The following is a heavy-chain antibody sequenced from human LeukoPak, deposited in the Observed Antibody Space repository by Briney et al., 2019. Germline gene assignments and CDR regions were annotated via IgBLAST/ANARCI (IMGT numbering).Heavy chain of an antibody. CDR2: INPNSGGT. J-gene: IGHJ4*02. CDR1: GYTFTGYY. D-gene: IGHD3-22*01. V-gene: IGHV1-2*02. CDR3: ARATYYYDSSGYYDFDY. Sequence: ASVKVSCKASGYTFTGYYMHWVRQAPGQGLEWMGWINPNSGGTNYAQKFQGRVTMTRDTSISTAYMELSRLRSDDTAVYYCARATYYYDSSGYYDFDYWGPGTLVTVSS.